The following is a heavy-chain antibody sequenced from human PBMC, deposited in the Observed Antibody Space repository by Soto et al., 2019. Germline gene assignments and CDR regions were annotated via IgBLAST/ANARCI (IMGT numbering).Heavy chain of an antibody. D-gene: IGHD2-2*02. CDR3: ARDLVSVGYCSSTSCYNGRRYFDL. V-gene: IGHV3-21*01. CDR2: ISSSSSYI. CDR1: GFTFSSYS. J-gene: IGHJ2*01. Sequence: EVQLVESGGGLVKPGGSLRLSCAASGFTFSSYSMNWVRQAPGKGLEWVSSISSSSSYIYYADSVKGRFTISRDNAKNSLYLQMNSLRAEDTAVYYCARDLVSVGYCSSTSCYNGRRYFDLWGRGTLVTVSS.